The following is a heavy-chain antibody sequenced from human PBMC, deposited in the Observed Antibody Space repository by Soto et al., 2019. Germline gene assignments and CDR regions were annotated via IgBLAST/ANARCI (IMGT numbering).Heavy chain of an antibody. J-gene: IGHJ3*02. CDR3: VRGNRDSDCSGNTCYFRDAFDI. CDR1: GGSFSAYS. Sequence: QVQLQQWGAGLLKPSETLSLTCAVYGGSFSAYSWSWIRQSPGKGLEWIGEINHSGNTNYNPYLKSRVTISVDTSKNQLSLNLSSVTAAATAVYYCVRGNRDSDCSGNTCYFRDAFDIWGQGTMVTVSS. D-gene: IGHD2-15*01. CDR2: INHSGNT. V-gene: IGHV4-34*01.